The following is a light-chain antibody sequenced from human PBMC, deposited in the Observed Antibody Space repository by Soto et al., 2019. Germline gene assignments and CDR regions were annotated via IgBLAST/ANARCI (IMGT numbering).Light chain of an antibody. CDR1: QGISSA. Sequence: AIQLTQSPSSLSASVGDRVTITCRASQGISSALAWYQQKPGKAPKLLIYDASSLVSGVPSRFSGSGSGTDFTFTSSSLQAEDLATYYCLQFNSYPLTFGGGTKVEMK. CDR3: LQFNSYPLT. V-gene: IGKV1-13*02. J-gene: IGKJ4*01. CDR2: DAS.